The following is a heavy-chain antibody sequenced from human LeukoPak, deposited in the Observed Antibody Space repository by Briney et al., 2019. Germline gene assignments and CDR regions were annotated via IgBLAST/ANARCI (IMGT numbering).Heavy chain of an antibody. Sequence: ASVKVSCKASGGTFSSYAISWVRQAPGQGLEWMGGIIPIFGTANYAQKFQGRVTITADESTSTAYMELSSLRSGDTAVYYCARGYYGSGSYYPVDYWGQGTLVTVSS. D-gene: IGHD3-10*01. CDR3: ARGYYGSGSYYPVDY. CDR1: GGTFSSYA. CDR2: IIPIFGTA. V-gene: IGHV1-69*13. J-gene: IGHJ4*02.